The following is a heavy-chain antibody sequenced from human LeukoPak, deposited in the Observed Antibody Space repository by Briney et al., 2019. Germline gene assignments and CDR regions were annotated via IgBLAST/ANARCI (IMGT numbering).Heavy chain of an antibody. CDR1: GFTFRDEA. CDR3: AKDFDVDTAIISYFDC. V-gene: IGHV3-23*01. CDR2: ISGSGGYT. D-gene: IGHD5-18*01. Sequence: PGWARRLSCAATGFTFRDEAMGGVRQAPWERLEWVSAISGSGGYTYYADSVKGRFTISRDNSKNTLYLQMNSLRAEDTAVYFCAKDFDVDTAIISYFDCWGQGTLVTVSS. J-gene: IGHJ4*02.